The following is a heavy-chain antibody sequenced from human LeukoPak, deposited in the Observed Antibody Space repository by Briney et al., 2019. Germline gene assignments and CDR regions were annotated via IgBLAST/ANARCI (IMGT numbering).Heavy chain of an antibody. Sequence: SETLSLTCAVYGGSFSGYYWSWIRQPPGKGLEWIGEINHSGSTNYNPSLKSRVTISVDTSKNQFSLKLSSVTAADTAVYYCARGGGGYCSSTSCPYPFDYWGQGTLVTVSS. CDR1: GGSFSGYY. CDR2: INHSGST. D-gene: IGHD2-2*01. J-gene: IGHJ4*02. CDR3: ARGGGGYCSSTSCPYPFDY. V-gene: IGHV4-34*01.